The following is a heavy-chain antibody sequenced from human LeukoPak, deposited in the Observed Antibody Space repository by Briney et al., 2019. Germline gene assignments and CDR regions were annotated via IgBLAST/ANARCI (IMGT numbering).Heavy chain of an antibody. Sequence: GGSLRLSCAASQFSVTTNYMSWVRQAPGKGLEWVSIIYSTGGKYYADSVKGRFTISRDNSKHTLNLQMNSLRAEDTAIYYCARGSDGWFAFDYWGQGIPVTVSS. CDR1: QFSVTTNY. CDR3: ARGSDGWFAFDY. D-gene: IGHD6-19*01. CDR2: IYSTGGK. J-gene: IGHJ4*02. V-gene: IGHV3-66*01.